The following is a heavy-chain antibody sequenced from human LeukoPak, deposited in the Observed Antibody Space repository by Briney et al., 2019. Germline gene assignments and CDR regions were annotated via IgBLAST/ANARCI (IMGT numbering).Heavy chain of an antibody. D-gene: IGHD3-22*01. Sequence: GGSLRLSCAASGFTFRIYNMHWVRQAPGKGLEWVAVITYDGSEKYYAESVKGRFTISRDNSKDTLYLQMNSLRAEDTAVYYCAKDYYPSLVVVILDYWGQGTLVTVSS. CDR3: AKDYYPSLVVVILDY. CDR2: ITYDGSEK. J-gene: IGHJ4*02. V-gene: IGHV3-30*18. CDR1: GFTFRIYN.